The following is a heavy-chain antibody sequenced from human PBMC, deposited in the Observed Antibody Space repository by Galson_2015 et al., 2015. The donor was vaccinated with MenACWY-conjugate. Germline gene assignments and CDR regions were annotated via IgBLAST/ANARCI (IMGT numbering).Heavy chain of an antibody. CDR1: GFTFNTYG. Sequence: SLRLSCAASGFTFNTYGIHWVRQAPGKGLEWVAVISSDGNHKYYADSVKGRFTISRDNSKNTVHLQMYSLRVEDTAVYYCAKVVNDYARGGLDYWGRGTLAIVSS. J-gene: IGHJ4*02. CDR2: ISSDGNHK. CDR3: AKVVNDYARGGLDY. D-gene: IGHD3-16*01. V-gene: IGHV3-30*18.